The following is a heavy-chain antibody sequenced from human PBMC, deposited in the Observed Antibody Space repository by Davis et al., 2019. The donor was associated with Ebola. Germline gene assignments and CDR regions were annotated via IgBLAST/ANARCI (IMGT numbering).Heavy chain of an antibody. D-gene: IGHD1-26*01. V-gene: IGHV1-3*01. CDR3: AREVGPIDY. Sequence: ASVKVSCKASGYIFTSYAMHWVRQAPGQRLEWMGWINAGNSNTKYSQKFQGRVTITRDTSSSTAYMELSSLRSEDTAVYYCAREVGPIDYWGQGTLVTVSS. J-gene: IGHJ4*02. CDR2: INAGNSNT. CDR1: GYIFTSYA.